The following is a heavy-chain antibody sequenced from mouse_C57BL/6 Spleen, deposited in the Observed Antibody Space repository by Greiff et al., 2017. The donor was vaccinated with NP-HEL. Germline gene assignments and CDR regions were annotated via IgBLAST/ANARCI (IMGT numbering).Heavy chain of an antibody. Sequence: VQLQQPGAELVKPGASVKLSCKASGYTFTSYWMHWVKQRPGRGLEWIGMIHPNSGSTNYNEKFKSKATLTVDKSSSTAYMQLSSLTSVDSAVYYCARCDYYDSSYALGDWGQGTTVTVSS. D-gene: IGHD1-1*01. CDR2: IHPNSGST. V-gene: IGHV1-64*01. CDR1: GYTFTSYW. J-gene: IGHJ2*01. CDR3: ARCDYYDSSYALGD.